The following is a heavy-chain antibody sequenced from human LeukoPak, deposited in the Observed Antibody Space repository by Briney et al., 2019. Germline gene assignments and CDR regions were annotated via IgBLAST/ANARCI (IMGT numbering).Heavy chain of an antibody. CDR1: GYTFTSYG. CDR3: ARCSTGYYDFWSGYYNQDY. CDR2: ISAYNGNT. V-gene: IGHV1-18*01. Sequence: GASVKVSCTASGYTFTSYGISWVRQAPGQGLEWMGWISAYNGNTNYAQKLQGRVTMTTDTSTSTAYMELRSLRSDDTAVYYCARCSTGYYDFWSGYYNQDYWGQGTLVTVSS. D-gene: IGHD3-3*01. J-gene: IGHJ4*02.